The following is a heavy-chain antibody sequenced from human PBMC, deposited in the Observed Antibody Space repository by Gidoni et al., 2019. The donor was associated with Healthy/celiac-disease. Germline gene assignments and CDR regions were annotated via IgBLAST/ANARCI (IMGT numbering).Heavy chain of an antibody. CDR2: TYYSGST. J-gene: IGHJ4*02. CDR1: VGSIGSGAYY. V-gene: IGHV4-30-4*01. D-gene: IGHD6-13*01. Sequence: QVQLQESVPGLVKPSQTLSLTCPFSVGSIGSGAYYWSWIRQPPGKGIGWIGYTYYSGSTYDNPSLKRRVTISVDTSKNQFSLKLSSVTAADTAVYYCARVYSSSYFDYWGQGTLVTVSS. CDR3: ARVYSSSYFDY.